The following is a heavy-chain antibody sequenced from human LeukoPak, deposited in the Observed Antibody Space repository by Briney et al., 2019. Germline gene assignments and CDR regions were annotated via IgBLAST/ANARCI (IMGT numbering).Heavy chain of an antibody. CDR1: GGSFSGYY. CDR3: ARHSGMVDRHFAH. CDR2: INHSGST. V-gene: IGHV4-34*01. D-gene: IGHD3-3*01. J-gene: IGHJ4*02. Sequence: PSETLSLTCAVYGGSFSGYYWSWIRQPPGKGLEWIGEINHSGSTNYNPSLKSRVTISVDTSKNTFSLKVTSVTAADTAVYFCARHSGMVDRHFAHWGQGILVPVSS.